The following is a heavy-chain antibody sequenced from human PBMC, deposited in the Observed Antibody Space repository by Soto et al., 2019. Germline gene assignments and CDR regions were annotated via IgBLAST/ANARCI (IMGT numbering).Heavy chain of an antibody. CDR1: GYTFTSYV. D-gene: IGHD6-13*01. V-gene: IGHV1-3*01. CDR2: INAGNGNT. J-gene: IGHJ1*01. CDR3: AREFLSLSGSWREYFKP. Sequence: QVQLVQSGAEVKKPGASVKVSCKASGYTFTSYVMHWVRQAPGQRLEWMGWINAGNGNTKYSQKFQGRVTITRDKSASTAYMELSSLPSEDTAVYYCAREFLSLSGSWREYFKPWGQGTLVTVSS.